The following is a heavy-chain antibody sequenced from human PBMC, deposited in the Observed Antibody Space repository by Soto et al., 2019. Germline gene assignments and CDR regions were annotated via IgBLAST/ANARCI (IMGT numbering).Heavy chain of an antibody. CDR3: ARDHHGGNSFAFDI. CDR2: IIPIFGTA. Sequence: SVKVSCKASGGTFSSYAISWVRQAPGQGLEWMGGIIPIFGTANYAQKFQGRVTITADESTSTAYMELSSLRSEDTAVYYCARDHHGGNSFAFDIWGQGTMVTVSS. CDR1: GGTFSSYA. D-gene: IGHD2-21*02. J-gene: IGHJ3*02. V-gene: IGHV1-69*01.